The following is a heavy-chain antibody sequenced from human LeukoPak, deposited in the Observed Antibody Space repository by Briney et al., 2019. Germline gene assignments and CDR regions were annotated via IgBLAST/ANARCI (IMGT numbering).Heavy chain of an antibody. CDR2: ISGSGGST. Sequence: GGSLRLSCAASGFTFSSYWMSWVRQAPGKGLEWVSAISGSGGSTYYADSVKGRFTISRDNSKNTLYLQMNSLRAEDTAVYYCAKDQSHSSGNYWGQGTLVTVSS. CDR1: GFTFSSYW. J-gene: IGHJ4*02. V-gene: IGHV3-23*01. CDR3: AKDQSHSSGNY. D-gene: IGHD3-22*01.